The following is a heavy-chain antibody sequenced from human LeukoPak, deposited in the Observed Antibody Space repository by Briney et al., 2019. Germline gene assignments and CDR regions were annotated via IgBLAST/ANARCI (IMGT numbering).Heavy chain of an antibody. CDR1: GYPFSSYA. V-gene: IGHV3-23*01. D-gene: IGHD5-24*01. CDR2: ISCSGGST. J-gene: IGHJ4*02. Sequence: PGGSLRLSCAASGYPFSSYAMSWVRQAPGKGLEWVSAISCSGGSTYYAAWVRGRFTIPRDNSKHSLFLQMNSLRAEDTAVYYCGKGLGRWRQSMGTFDYWGQGTLVTVSS. CDR3: GKGLGRWRQSMGTFDY.